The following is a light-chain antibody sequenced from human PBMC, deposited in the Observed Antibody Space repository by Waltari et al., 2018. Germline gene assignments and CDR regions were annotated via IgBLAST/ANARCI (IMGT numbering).Light chain of an antibody. CDR1: SGHSNYA. J-gene: IGLJ2*01. Sequence: QLVLTQSPSASASLGASVKLTCTLSSGHSNYAIAWHQQQPEKGPRYLMRLYSDGSHKRGDGIPGRFSGSSSGAERYLTISSLQSEDEAGYFCQTWGTGIQVFGGGTKLTVL. V-gene: IGLV4-69*01. CDR2: LYSDGSH. CDR3: QTWGTGIQV.